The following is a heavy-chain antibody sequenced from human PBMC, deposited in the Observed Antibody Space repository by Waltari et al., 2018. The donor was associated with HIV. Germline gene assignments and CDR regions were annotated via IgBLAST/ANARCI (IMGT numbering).Heavy chain of an antibody. D-gene: IGHD1-1*01. J-gene: IGHJ4*02. CDR2: IYYSGTT. CDR3: ARGDGGKLPA. V-gene: IGHV4-31*03. CDR1: GGSVSSGGYY. Sequence: QVHLQESGPGLVKPSQTLSLTCTVSGGSVSSGGYYWSWIRQHPGKGLEWIGYIYYSGTTYYNPSLMGRQILSVDRSKNQFSLKVTSVTAADTAVYYCARGDGGKLPAWGRGTLVIVSS.